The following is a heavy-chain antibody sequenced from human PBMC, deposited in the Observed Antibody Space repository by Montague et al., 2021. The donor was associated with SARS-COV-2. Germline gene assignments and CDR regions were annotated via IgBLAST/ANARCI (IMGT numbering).Heavy chain of an antibody. D-gene: IGHD2-2*01. CDR3: ARIPVGSKYYFDF. J-gene: IGHJ4*02. CDR2: TYYRSKWYN. V-gene: IGHV6-1*01. Sequence: CAISGDSVSSNIATWNWIRQSPSRGLEWLGRTYYRSKWYNDYAESVKSRITIDPDTSKRQFSLHLNSVTPEDTAVYYCARIPVGSKYYFDFWGRGTLVTVSS. CDR1: GDSVSSNIAT.